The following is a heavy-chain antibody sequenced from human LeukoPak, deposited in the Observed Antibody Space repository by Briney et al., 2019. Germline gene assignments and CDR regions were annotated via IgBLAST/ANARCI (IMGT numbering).Heavy chain of an antibody. D-gene: IGHD3-3*01. CDR3: ARDLGDGFWSGYLNY. CDR1: GGSISTYY. V-gene: IGHV4-59*01. Sequence: SETLSLTCTVSGGSISTYYWSWIRQPPGKGLEWIGYIEYRGNTDYNPSLKSRVTMSLDTSKNHFSLKLSSVTAADTAVYYCARDLGDGFWSGYLNYWGQGTLVTVSS. J-gene: IGHJ4*02. CDR2: IEYRGNT.